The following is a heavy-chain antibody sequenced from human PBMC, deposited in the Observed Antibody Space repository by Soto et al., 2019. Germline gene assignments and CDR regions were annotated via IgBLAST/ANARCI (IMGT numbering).Heavy chain of an antibody. CDR2: ISSSGSTI. D-gene: IGHD5-12*01. CDR1: GFTFSDYY. Sequence: GGSLRLSCAASGFTFSDYYMSWIRQAPGKGLEWVSYISSSGSTIYYADSVKGGFTISRDNAKNSLYLQMNSLRAEDTAVYYWARDREASTMYYFDYWGQGTLVTVSS. CDR3: ARDREASTMYYFDY. J-gene: IGHJ4*02. V-gene: IGHV3-11*01.